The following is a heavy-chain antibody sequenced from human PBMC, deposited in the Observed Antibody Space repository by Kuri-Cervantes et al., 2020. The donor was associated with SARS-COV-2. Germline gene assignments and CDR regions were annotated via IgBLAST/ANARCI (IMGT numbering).Heavy chain of an antibody. Sequence: GESLKISCAASGFTFSDYYMSWIRQAPGKGLEWVSYISSSSSYTNYADSVKGRFTISRDNAKNSLYLQMNSLRAEDTAVYYCASFGSGWYDDAFDIWGQGTMATVSS. CDR1: GFTFSDYY. J-gene: IGHJ3*02. CDR2: ISSSSSYT. CDR3: ASFGSGWYDDAFDI. D-gene: IGHD6-19*01. V-gene: IGHV3-11*03.